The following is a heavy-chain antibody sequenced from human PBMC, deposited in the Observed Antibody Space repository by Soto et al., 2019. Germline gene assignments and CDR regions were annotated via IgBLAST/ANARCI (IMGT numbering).Heavy chain of an antibody. J-gene: IGHJ4*02. D-gene: IGHD3-16*02. CDR1: GFTFSSYG. V-gene: IGHV3-30*18. CDR3: AKDRPGYDYVWGSYRQGHFDY. CDR2: ISYDGSNK. Sequence: QVQLVESGGGVVQPGRSLRLSCAASGFTFSSYGMHWVRQAPGKGLEWVAVISYDGSNKYNADSVKGRFTISRDNSKNTLYLQMNSLRAEDTAVYYCAKDRPGYDYVWGSYRQGHFDYWGQGTLVTVSS.